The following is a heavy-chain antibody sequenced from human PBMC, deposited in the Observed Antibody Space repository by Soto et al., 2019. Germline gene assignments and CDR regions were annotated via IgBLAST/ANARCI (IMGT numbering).Heavy chain of an antibody. CDR2: ISVYNGNA. V-gene: IGHV1-18*01. CDR3: ARTAIGDPNWFDP. Sequence: QVQLVQSGAEVKKPGASVKVSCKASGYRFASYGISWVRQAPGQGLEWMGWISVYNGNATYEENFQDRVTMTTDTSTSTAYMELRSLRSDDTAVYFCARTAIGDPNWFDPGGQGTLVTVSS. CDR1: GYRFASYG. D-gene: IGHD4-17*01. J-gene: IGHJ5*02.